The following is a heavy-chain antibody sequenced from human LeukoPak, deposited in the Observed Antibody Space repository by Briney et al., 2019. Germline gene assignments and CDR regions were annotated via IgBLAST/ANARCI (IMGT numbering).Heavy chain of an antibody. V-gene: IGHV3-21*01. Sequence: GGSLRLSCAASGFIFRSYSMNWVRQAPGKGLEWVSYISSSSSYIYYADSVKGRFTVSRDNAKNSLYLQMNSLRAEDTAVYYCARDLGGSGNYYTNDAFDIWGQGTMVTVSS. CDR2: ISSSSSYI. J-gene: IGHJ3*02. D-gene: IGHD3-10*01. CDR3: ARDLGGSGNYYTNDAFDI. CDR1: GFIFRSYS.